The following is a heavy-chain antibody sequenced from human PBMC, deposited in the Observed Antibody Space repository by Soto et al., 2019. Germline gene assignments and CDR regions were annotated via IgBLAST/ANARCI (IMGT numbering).Heavy chain of an antibody. J-gene: IGHJ3*02. CDR3: AREGYYYDSSGAGDAFDI. CDR2: ISSSSSYI. Sequence: EVQLVESGGGLVKPGGSLRLSCAASGFTFSSYSMNWVRQAPGKGLEWASSISSSSSYIYYADSVKGRFTISRDNAKNSLYLQMNSLRAEDTAVYYCAREGYYYDSSGAGDAFDIWGQGTMVTVSS. V-gene: IGHV3-21*01. D-gene: IGHD3-22*01. CDR1: GFTFSSYS.